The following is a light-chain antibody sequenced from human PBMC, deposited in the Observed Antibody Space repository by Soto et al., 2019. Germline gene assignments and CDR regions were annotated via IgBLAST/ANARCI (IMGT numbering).Light chain of an antibody. CDR1: QGLGTN. CDR3: QQDNHWALT. Sequence: EVVTTQSPATLSVSPGERATLSCRASQGLGTNLAWYQQKPGQAPRLLIYAASTRATGVPGRFSGSGSGTEFTLTISSLQSEDFAVYYCQQDNHWALTFGGGTKVEIK. CDR2: AAS. V-gene: IGKV3-15*01. J-gene: IGKJ4*01.